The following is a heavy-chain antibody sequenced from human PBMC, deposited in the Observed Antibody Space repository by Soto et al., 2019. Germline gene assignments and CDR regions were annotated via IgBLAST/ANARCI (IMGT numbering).Heavy chain of an antibody. CDR2: IIPIFGTA. J-gene: IGHJ3*02. D-gene: IGHD3-22*01. CDR3: ARDLAILYYYDSSGYYARPDAFDI. V-gene: IGHV1-69*13. CDR1: GGTFSSYA. Sequence: SVKVSCKASGGTFSSYAISWVRQAPGQGLEWMGGIIPIFGTANYAQKFQGRVTITADESTSTAYMELSSLRSEDTAVYYCARDLAILYYYDSSGYYARPDAFDIWGQGTMVTVS.